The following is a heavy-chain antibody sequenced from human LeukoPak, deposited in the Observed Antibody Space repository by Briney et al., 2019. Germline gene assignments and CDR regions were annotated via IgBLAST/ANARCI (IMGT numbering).Heavy chain of an antibody. CDR1: GFTFSSYS. D-gene: IGHD3-9*01. Sequence: GGSLRLSCAASGFTFSSYSMNWVRQAPGKGLEWVSYISSSSSTIYYADSVKGRFTISRDNAKNSLYLQMNSLRAEDTAVYYCARENHMRYFDWLSDPSGFDPWGQGTLVTVPS. CDR3: ARENHMRYFDWLSDPSGFDP. CDR2: ISSSSSTI. J-gene: IGHJ5*02. V-gene: IGHV3-48*01.